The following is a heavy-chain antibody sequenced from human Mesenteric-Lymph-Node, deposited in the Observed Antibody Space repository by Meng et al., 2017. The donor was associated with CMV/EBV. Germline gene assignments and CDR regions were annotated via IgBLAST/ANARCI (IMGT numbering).Heavy chain of an antibody. CDR3: AKGRVSF. D-gene: IGHD5-24*01. J-gene: IGHJ4*02. Sequence: GESLKISCAASGFTFSSYAMSWVRQAPGKGLEWVSAISGSGGSTYYADSVKGRFTISRDNSKNTLSLQMNSLRAEYTAVYYCAKGRVSFWGQGTLVTVSS. CDR1: GFTFSSYA. V-gene: IGHV3-23*01. CDR2: ISGSGGST.